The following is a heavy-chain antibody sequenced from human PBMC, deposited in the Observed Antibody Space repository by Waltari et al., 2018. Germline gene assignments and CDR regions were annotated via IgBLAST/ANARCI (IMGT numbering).Heavy chain of an antibody. CDR3: ARNSGNYSFLY. J-gene: IGHJ4*02. D-gene: IGHD1-26*01. V-gene: IGHV4-38-2*01. CDR1: GYSISGYF. CDR2: IYHRGRT. Sequence: QVQLQESGPGLLKPSETLSLTRAVSGYSISGYFWGWIRQPPGKGLEWIGSIYHRGRTYYNPSLKSRVTMSVDTSKNQFSLKLSSVTAADTAVYYCARNSGNYSFLYWGQGTLVTVSS.